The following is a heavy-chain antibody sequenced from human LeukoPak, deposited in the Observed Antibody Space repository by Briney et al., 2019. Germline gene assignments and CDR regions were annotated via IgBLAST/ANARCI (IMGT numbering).Heavy chain of an antibody. CDR2: INPRDGGT. CDR1: GYALTSYY. CDR3: TGIRGGREDV. V-gene: IGHV1-46*01. D-gene: IGHD3-10*01. Sequence: ASVKVSCKASGYALTSYYIHWVRQASGQGLEWMGIINPRDGGTSHAQKFEGRVTMTRDTSTSTIYMELSSLRSDDTAVYYCTGIRGGREDVWGQGTTITVSS. J-gene: IGHJ6*02.